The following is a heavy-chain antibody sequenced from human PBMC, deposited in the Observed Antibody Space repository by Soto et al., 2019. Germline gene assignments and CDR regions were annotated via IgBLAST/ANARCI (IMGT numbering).Heavy chain of an antibody. V-gene: IGHV4-34*01. CDR1: GGSFSGYY. D-gene: IGHD2-15*01. CDR2: INHSGST. CDR3: ARGRYCSGGSCYFDY. J-gene: IGHJ4*02. Sequence: SETLSLTCAVYGGSFSGYYWSWIRQPPGKGLEWIGEINHSGSTNYNPSLKSRVTISVDTSKNQFSLKLSSVTAADTAVYYCARGRYCSGGSCYFDYWGQGTLVTVSS.